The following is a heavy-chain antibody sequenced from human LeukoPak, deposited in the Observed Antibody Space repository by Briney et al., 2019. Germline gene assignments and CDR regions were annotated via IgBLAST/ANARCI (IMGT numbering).Heavy chain of an antibody. J-gene: IGHJ5*02. CDR3: ARDLPGRYQQGGINWFDP. D-gene: IGHD3-10*01. CDR2: IHNSGST. V-gene: IGHV4-4*07. CDR1: SGSIGNYY. Sequence: PSETLSLTCTVSSGSIGNYYWSWIRQPAGKELEWIGRIHNSGSTNYKPSLKSRVTMSVDTSKNQFSLKLSSVTAADTAVYYCARDLPGRYQQGGINWFDPWGQGTLVTVSS.